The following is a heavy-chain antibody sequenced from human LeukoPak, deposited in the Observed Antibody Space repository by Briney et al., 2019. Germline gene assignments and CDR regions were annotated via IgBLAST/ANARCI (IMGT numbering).Heavy chain of an antibody. CDR1: GFTLSTYA. CDR3: AKDYFGLYYYMGV. D-gene: IGHD2/OR15-2a*01. Sequence: GGSLRLPCAASGFTLSTYAMSWVRQAPGKGLEWVSGISGSGDTTYYADSVKGRFTISRDNSRSTLYLQMNNLKAEDTAIYYCAKDYFGLYYYMGVWGKGTTVTVSS. J-gene: IGHJ6*03. V-gene: IGHV3-23*01. CDR2: ISGSGDTT.